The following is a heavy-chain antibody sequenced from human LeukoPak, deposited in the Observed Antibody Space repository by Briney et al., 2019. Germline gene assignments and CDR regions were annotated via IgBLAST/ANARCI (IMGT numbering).Heavy chain of an antibody. D-gene: IGHD3-22*01. V-gene: IGHV4-4*02. CDR1: GGSISSSNW. CDR3: ASYRDYYDSSGYRD. CDR2: IYHSGST. J-gene: IGHJ4*02. Sequence: PSETLSLTCAVSGGSISSSNWWSWVRQPPGKGLEWIGEIYHSGSTNYNPSLKSRVTISVDTSKNQFSLKLSSVTAADTAVYYCASYRDYYDSSGYRDWGQGTLVTVSS.